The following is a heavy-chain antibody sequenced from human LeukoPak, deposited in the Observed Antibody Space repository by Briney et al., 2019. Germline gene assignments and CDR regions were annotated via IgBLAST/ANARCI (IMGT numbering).Heavy chain of an antibody. Sequence: PGRSLRLSCAASGFTFSSYAMHWVRQAPGKGLEWVAVISYDGSNKYYADSVKGRFTISRDNSKNTLYLQMNSLRAEDTAVYYCAGRRSSGWYYYYYMDVWGKGTTVTVSS. CDR3: AGRRSSGWYYYYYMDV. V-gene: IGHV3-30*04. CDR2: ISYDGSNK. CDR1: GFTFSSYA. D-gene: IGHD6-19*01. J-gene: IGHJ6*03.